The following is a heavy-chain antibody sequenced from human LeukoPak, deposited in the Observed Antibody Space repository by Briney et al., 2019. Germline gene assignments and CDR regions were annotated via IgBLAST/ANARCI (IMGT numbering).Heavy chain of an antibody. CDR3: ARSTGYYPMDV. CDR1: GFTFSSCW. D-gene: IGHD3-10*01. Sequence: GGSLRLSCAASGFTFSSCWMHWVRQAPGKGLVWVSRINSDGSSTSYADSVKGRFTISRDNAKNTLYLQMNSLRAEDTAVYYCARSTGYYPMDVWGQGTTVTVSS. CDR2: INSDGSST. V-gene: IGHV3-74*01. J-gene: IGHJ6*02.